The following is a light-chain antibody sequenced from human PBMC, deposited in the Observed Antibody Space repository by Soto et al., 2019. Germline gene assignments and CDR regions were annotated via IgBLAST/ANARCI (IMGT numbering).Light chain of an antibody. CDR2: DAS. V-gene: IGKV3-11*01. J-gene: IGKJ4*02. CDR3: QQRSNLPPKRT. Sequence: MVLTQSPATLSLSPGDRATLSCRASQSVSSYFAWYQQKPGQAPRLLIYDASNRATGIPARFSGSGSGTDFTLTIRSLEPADFAVYYCQQRSNLPPKRTFGGGNKVQI. CDR1: QSVSSY.